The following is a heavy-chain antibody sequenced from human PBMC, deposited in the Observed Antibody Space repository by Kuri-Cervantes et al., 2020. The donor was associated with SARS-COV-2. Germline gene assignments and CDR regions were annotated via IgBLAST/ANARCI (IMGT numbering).Heavy chain of an antibody. V-gene: IGHV4-39*01. J-gene: IGHJ3*02. Sequence: GSLRLSCTVSGGSISSGDYYWSWIRQPPGKGLEWIGSIYYSGSTYYNPSLKSRVTISVDTSKNQFSLKLSSVTAADTAVYYCARQYLAVAPNAFDIWGQGTMVTVSS. CDR2: IYYSGST. CDR3: ARQYLAVAPNAFDI. D-gene: IGHD6-19*01. CDR1: GGSISSGDYY.